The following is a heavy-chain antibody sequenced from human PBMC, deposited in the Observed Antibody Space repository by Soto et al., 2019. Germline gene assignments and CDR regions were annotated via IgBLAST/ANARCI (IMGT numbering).Heavy chain of an antibody. D-gene: IGHD3-3*01. V-gene: IGHV3-11*01. Sequence: GGSLRLSCAASGFTFSDYYMSWIRQTPGKGLEWISYISSSSSSIYYADSVRGRFTISRDNAKNSLFLQMNTLRAEDTAVYYCARARKGSGSDYYYHYGMDVWGKGTTVTVSS. J-gene: IGHJ6*04. CDR3: ARARKGSGSDYYYHYGMDV. CDR2: ISSSSSSI. CDR1: GFTFSDYY.